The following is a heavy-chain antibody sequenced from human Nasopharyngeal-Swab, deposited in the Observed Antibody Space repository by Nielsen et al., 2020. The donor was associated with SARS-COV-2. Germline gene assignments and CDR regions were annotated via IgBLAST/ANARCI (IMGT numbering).Heavy chain of an antibody. CDR3: AKYLGSGSYQAFCDY. Sequence: ETLSLTCAASGFTFSDYRMNWVRQAPGKGLEWISNIRRSDSAVYYADSVKGRFTISRDNSKNTVYLQMNSLRAEDTAVYYCAKYLGSGSYQAFCDYWGHGTLVTVSS. V-gene: IGHV3-23*01. D-gene: IGHD1-26*01. J-gene: IGHJ4*01. CDR1: GFTFSDYR. CDR2: IRRSDSAV.